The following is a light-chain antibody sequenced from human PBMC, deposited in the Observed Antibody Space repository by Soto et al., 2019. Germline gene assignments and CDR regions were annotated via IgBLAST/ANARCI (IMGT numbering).Light chain of an antibody. CDR3: SSYTSSSTLYV. J-gene: IGLJ1*01. CDR2: EVS. Sequence: QSVLTQPASVSGSPGQSITISCAGTSSDVGTYNYVSWYQQHPGKAPKLMIYEVSTRPSGVSDRFSGSKSDNTASLTISGLQAEDEADYYCSSYTSSSTLYVFGTGTKVT. CDR1: SSDVGTYNY. V-gene: IGLV2-14*01.